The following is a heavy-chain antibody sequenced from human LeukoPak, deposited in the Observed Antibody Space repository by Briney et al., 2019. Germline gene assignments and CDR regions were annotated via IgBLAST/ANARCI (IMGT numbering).Heavy chain of an antibody. CDR1: GASIRSSF. CDR2: LSMRGTT. D-gene: IGHD1-26*01. J-gene: IGHJ4*02. Sequence: PSETLSLTCTVSGASIRSSFWNWIRQPPGRGPEWIGYLSMRGTTNYNPSLKSRVTISADTSENQFSLKVSSVTAADTAVYYCTRNRGYYVNDYWGQGILVTVSS. V-gene: IGHV4-59*01. CDR3: TRNRGYYVNDY.